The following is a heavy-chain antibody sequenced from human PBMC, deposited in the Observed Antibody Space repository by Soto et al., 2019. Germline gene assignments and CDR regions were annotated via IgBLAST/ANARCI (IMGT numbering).Heavy chain of an antibody. J-gene: IGHJ4*02. Sequence: QVQLVESGGGVVQPGRSLRLSCAASGFTFSSYAMHWVRQAPGKGLEWVAVISYDGSNKYYADSVKGRFTISRDNSKNTLYLQMNSLRAEDTAVYYCAIREPPIFGYWGQGTLVTVSS. CDR2: ISYDGSNK. V-gene: IGHV3-30-3*01. CDR3: AIREPPIFGY. CDR1: GFTFSSYA. D-gene: IGHD1-1*01.